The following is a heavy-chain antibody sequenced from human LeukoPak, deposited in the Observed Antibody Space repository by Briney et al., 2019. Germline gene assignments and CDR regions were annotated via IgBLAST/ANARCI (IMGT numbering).Heavy chain of an antibody. J-gene: IGHJ4*02. CDR3: ARVRVLMVYDTTPNYFDY. D-gene: IGHD2-8*01. Sequence: GGSLRLSCAASGFTFTKYWMTWARQAPGKGLEWVGNIKQDGSDKNYMDSVKGRFTISRDNTKNSVYLQMSSLRAEDTAVYYCARVRVLMVYDTTPNYFDYWGQGTLVTVSS. CDR1: GFTFTKYW. V-gene: IGHV3-7*01. CDR2: IKQDGSDK.